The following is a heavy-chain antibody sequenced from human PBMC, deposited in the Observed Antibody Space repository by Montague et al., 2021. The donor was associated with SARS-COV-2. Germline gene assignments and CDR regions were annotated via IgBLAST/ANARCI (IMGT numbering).Heavy chain of an antibody. Sequence: SETLSLTCTVSGGSISSSGYYWGWIHQPPGKGLEWIGSIYYSGSTYYNPSLKSRVTISVDTSKNRFSLKLSSVTAADTAVYYCARFPTSYYYDSKAAPATPDAFDIWGQGTMVTVSS. V-gene: IGHV4-39*01. CDR1: GGSISSSGYY. D-gene: IGHD3-22*01. J-gene: IGHJ3*02. CDR3: ARFPTSYYYDSKAAPATPDAFDI. CDR2: IYYSGST.